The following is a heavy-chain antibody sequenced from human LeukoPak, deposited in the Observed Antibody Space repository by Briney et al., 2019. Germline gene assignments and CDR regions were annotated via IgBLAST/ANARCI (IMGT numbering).Heavy chain of an antibody. D-gene: IGHD3-16*02. CDR2: ISGSGGST. Sequence: GGSLRLSCAAPGFTFSSYAMSWVRQAPGKGLEWVSAISGSGGSTYYADSVKGRFTISRDNAKNSLYLQMNSLRAEDTAVYYCAKYVSGSYRYGMDVWGQGTTVTVSS. CDR1: GFTFSSYA. V-gene: IGHV3-23*01. J-gene: IGHJ6*02. CDR3: AKYVSGSYRYGMDV.